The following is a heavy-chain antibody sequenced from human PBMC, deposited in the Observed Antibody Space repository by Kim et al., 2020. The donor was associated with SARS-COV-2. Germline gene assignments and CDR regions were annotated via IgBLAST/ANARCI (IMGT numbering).Heavy chain of an antibody. Sequence: GGSLRLSCAVSGFTFSSYWMSWVRQAPGKGLEWVANIKEDGSEKYYVDSVKGRFTISRDNAKNSLYLQMNSLRAEDTAVYYCASHGAYCGGDCFSNIDSFDYWGQGTLVTVSS. V-gene: IGHV3-7*01. CDR3: ASHGAYCGGDCFSNIDSFDY. CDR1: GFTFSSYW. CDR2: IKEDGSEK. J-gene: IGHJ4*02. D-gene: IGHD2-21*01.